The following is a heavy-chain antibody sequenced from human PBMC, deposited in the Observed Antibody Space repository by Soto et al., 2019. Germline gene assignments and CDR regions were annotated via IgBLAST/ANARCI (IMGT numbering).Heavy chain of an antibody. Sequence: PSETLSLTCAVSGGSISSGGYSWSWIRQPPGKGLEWIGYMYHSGSTYYNPSLKSRVTISIDKSNNQFLLKLTSVTAADKAVYYCARNQRIYDILTGYYKGPFDSWGQGTLVTVSS. CDR1: GGSISSGGYS. D-gene: IGHD3-9*01. J-gene: IGHJ4*02. CDR2: MYHSGST. V-gene: IGHV4-30-2*01. CDR3: ARNQRIYDILTGYYKGPFDS.